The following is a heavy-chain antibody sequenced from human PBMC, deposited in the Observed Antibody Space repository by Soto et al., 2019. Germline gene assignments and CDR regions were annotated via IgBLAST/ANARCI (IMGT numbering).Heavy chain of an antibody. CDR3: ARDAAPRRYCTTGVCHSHAADSGMDV. D-gene: IGHD2-8*01. Sequence: GGSLRLSCAASGFTFSSYAMHWVRQAPGKGLEWVAVISYDGSNKYYADSVKGRFTISRDNSKNTLYLQMNSLRAEDTAVYYCARDAAPRRYCTTGVCHSHAADSGMDVWGQGTTVTVSS. J-gene: IGHJ6*02. V-gene: IGHV3-30-3*01. CDR1: GFTFSSYA. CDR2: ISYDGSNK.